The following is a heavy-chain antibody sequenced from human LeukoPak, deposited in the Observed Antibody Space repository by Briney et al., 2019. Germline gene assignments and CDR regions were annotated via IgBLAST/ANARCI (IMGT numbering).Heavy chain of an antibody. Sequence: SETLSLTCTVSGGSISSYYWSWIRLPPGKGLEWIGYVYYTGATYYNPSLKSRVTISLDTSKNQFSLKLSSVTAADAAVYYCARAGYSYGTGYYFDYWGQGALVTVSS. CDR2: VYYTGAT. CDR3: ARAGYSYGTGYYFDY. D-gene: IGHD5-18*01. J-gene: IGHJ4*02. V-gene: IGHV4-59*01. CDR1: GGSISSYY.